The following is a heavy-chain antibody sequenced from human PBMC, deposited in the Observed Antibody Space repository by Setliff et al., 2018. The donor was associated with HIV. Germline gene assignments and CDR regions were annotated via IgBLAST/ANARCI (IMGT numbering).Heavy chain of an antibody. V-gene: IGHV4-38-2*02. CDR3: ARLSGYSYGWDDVFDI. CDR2: IHHSGT. J-gene: IGHJ3*02. Sequence: SETLSLTCTVSGYYITSGHYWGWIRQPPGKGLEWIGSIHHSGTYYNPSLKGRVTLSVDTSMNQFSLSLISVAAADAAVYFCARLSGYSYGWDDVFDIWGQGTMVTVSS. D-gene: IGHD5-18*01. CDR1: GYYITSGHY.